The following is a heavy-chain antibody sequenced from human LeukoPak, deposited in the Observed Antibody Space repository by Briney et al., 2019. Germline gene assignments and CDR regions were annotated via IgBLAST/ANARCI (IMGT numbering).Heavy chain of an antibody. CDR1: GGSISSGSYY. J-gene: IGHJ6*03. Sequence: SETLSLTCTVSGGSISSGSYYWSWIRQPAGKGLEWIGRIYTSGSTNYNPSLKSRVTISVDTSKNQFSLKLSSVTAADTAVYYCAAQYGSGAPFYYYMDVWGKGTTVTVSS. V-gene: IGHV4-61*02. CDR2: IYTSGST. D-gene: IGHD3-10*01. CDR3: AAQYGSGAPFYYYMDV.